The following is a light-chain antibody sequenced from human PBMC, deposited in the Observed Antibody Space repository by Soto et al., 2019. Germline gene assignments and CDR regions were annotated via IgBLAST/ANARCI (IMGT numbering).Light chain of an antibody. V-gene: IGKV1-6*01. Sequence: AIQMTQSPSSLSASVGDRVTITCRASQGIRNDLGWYQQRPGKAPKLLIYAASTLQSGVPSRFSGSGSGTDFSLTISSLQPEDFATYYCLQDYNYPWTFGQGTKVEVK. CDR3: LQDYNYPWT. CDR2: AAS. CDR1: QGIRND. J-gene: IGKJ1*01.